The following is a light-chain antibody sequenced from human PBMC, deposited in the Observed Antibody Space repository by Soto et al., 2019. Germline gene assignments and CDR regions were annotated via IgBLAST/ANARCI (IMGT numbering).Light chain of an antibody. CDR2: TAS. Sequence: DIRMTQSPSSLSASVGDTVTITCRASQGISDYLSWFQHKPGEAPKLLIYTASSLQGGVPLRFSGAGSRTDFSLTISGLQPEDSATYYCQQTYTFPWTFGQGTKGDIK. CDR1: QGISDY. CDR3: QQTYTFPWT. J-gene: IGKJ1*01. V-gene: IGKV1-39*01.